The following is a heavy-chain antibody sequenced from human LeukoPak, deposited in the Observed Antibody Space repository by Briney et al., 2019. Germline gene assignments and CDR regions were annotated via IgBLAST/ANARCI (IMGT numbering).Heavy chain of an antibody. D-gene: IGHD3-22*01. V-gene: IGHV4-59*08. CDR2: IYYSGST. J-gene: IGHJ4*02. CDR3: ARHKGLGYYDSSGYFDY. CDR1: GGSISSYY. Sequence: PSETLYLTCTVSGGSISSYYWSWIRQPPGKGLEWIGYIYYSGSTNYNPSLKSRVTISVDTSKNQFSLKLSSVTAADTAVYYCARHKGLGYYDSSGYFDYWGQGTLVTVSS.